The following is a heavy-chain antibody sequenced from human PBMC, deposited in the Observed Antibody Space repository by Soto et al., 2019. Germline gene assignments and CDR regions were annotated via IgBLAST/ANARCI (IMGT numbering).Heavy chain of an antibody. CDR2: IYYSGST. Sequence: SETLSLTCTVSGGSISSGDYYWSWIRQPPGKGLEWIGYIYYSGSTYYNPSLKSRVTISVDTSKNQFSLKLSSVTAADTAVYYCARARYDSSGYYFDYWGQGTLVTVSS. V-gene: IGHV4-30-4*01. D-gene: IGHD3-22*01. J-gene: IGHJ4*02. CDR1: GGSISSGDYY. CDR3: ARARYDSSGYYFDY.